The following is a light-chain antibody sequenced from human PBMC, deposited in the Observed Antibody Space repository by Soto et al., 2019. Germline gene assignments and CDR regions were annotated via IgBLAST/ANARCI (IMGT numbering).Light chain of an antibody. CDR1: SSDIGGYNY. CDR3: SSYTTSSTVA. J-gene: IGLJ2*01. Sequence: QSALTQSASVSGSPGQSITISCTVTSSDIGGYNYVSWYQQHPYEAPKLMIFEVSNRPSGVSNCFTGSKSGNTATLTISGLLHEDEADYYCSSYTTSSTVAFGGGTKLTVL. V-gene: IGLV2-14*01. CDR2: EVS.